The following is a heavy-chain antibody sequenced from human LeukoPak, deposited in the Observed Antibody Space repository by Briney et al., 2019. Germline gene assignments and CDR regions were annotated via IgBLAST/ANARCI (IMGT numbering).Heavy chain of an antibody. CDR2: ISSSGSTI. Sequence: GGSLRPSCAASGFTFSDYYMSWIRQAPGKGLEWVSYISSSGSTIYYADSVRGRFTISRDNAKNSLYLQMNSLRAEDTAVYYCARVRRPILRYFDWLSTTEEDYWGQGTLVTVSS. V-gene: IGHV3-11*01. D-gene: IGHD3-9*01. CDR1: GFTFSDYY. CDR3: ARVRRPILRYFDWLSTTEEDY. J-gene: IGHJ4*02.